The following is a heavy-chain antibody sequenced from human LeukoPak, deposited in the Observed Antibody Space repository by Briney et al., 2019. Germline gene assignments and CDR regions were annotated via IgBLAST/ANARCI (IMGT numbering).Heavy chain of an antibody. V-gene: IGHV3-15*01. CDR3: STLTSRGLSDS. CDR2: IKSKADGETI. CDR1: GFTFGSYA. J-gene: IGHJ4*02. Sequence: GGSLRLSCAASGFTFGSYAMSWVRQAPGKGLEWVGRIKSKADGETIDYAAPLKGRFTFSRDDSKNILYLQINSLKSEDTAVYYCSTLTSRGLSDSWGQGTLVTVSS. D-gene: IGHD1-20*01.